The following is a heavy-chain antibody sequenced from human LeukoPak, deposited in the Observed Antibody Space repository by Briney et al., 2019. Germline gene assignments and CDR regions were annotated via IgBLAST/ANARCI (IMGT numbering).Heavy chain of an antibody. CDR2: IGGGGYST. CDR1: GFTFSSYV. D-gene: IGHD6-19*01. Sequence: GGSLRLSCAASGFTFSSYVMNWVRQAPGKGLEWVSTIGGGGYSTYYADSVKGRFTISRDNSKNTLFLQMNSLRAEDTAIYYCAKGSVSMAGTPGDVWGQGTTVTVSS. J-gene: IGHJ6*02. CDR3: AKGSVSMAGTPGDV. V-gene: IGHV3-23*01.